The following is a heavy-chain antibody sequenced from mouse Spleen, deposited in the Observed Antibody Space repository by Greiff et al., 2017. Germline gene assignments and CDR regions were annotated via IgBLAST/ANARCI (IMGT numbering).Heavy chain of an antibody. CDR2: IDPENGDT. J-gene: IGHJ3*01. CDR1: GFNIKDDY. V-gene: IGHV14-4*01. D-gene: IGHD2-12*01. Sequence: VQLKESGAELVRPGASVKLSCTASGFNIKDDYMHWVKQRPEQGLEWIGWIDPENGDTEYASKFQGKATITADTSSNTAYLQLSSLTSEDTAVYYCTTGYSLAYWGQGTLVTVSA. CDR3: TTGYSLAY.